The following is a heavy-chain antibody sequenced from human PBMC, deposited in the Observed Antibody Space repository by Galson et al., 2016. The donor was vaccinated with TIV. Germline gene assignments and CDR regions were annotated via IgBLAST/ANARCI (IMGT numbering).Heavy chain of an antibody. CDR1: EFTFSSYT. D-gene: IGHD6-19*01. J-gene: IGHJ4*02. Sequence: SLRLSCAVSEFTFSSYTMYWVRQAPGKGLEWVSDISNTGATVHYTDSVKGRFTVSRDNAKNSLFLQMNSLRDEDTAVYYCARVLAGLFDYWGQGTLVTVPS. CDR2: ISNTGATV. V-gene: IGHV3-48*02. CDR3: ARVLAGLFDY.